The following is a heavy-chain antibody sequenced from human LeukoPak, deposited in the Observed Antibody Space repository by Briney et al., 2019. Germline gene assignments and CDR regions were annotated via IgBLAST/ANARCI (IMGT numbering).Heavy chain of an antibody. CDR2: IYHSEST. CDR1: GYSISSGYY. CDR3: ARRSIAMAGVYGMDV. J-gene: IGHJ6*02. Sequence: SETLSLTCTVSGYSISSGYYWGWIRQPPGKGLEWIGSIYHSESTYYNPSLKSRVTISVDTSKNQFSLQLSSVTAADTAVYYCARRSIAMAGVYGMDVWGQGTTVTVSS. D-gene: IGHD6-19*01. V-gene: IGHV4-38-2*02.